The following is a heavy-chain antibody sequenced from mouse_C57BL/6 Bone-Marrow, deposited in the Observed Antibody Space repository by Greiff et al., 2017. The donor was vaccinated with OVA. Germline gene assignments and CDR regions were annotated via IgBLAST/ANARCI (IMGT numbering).Heavy chain of an antibody. Sequence: QVQLQQPGAELVRPGTSVKLSCKASGYTFTSYWMHWVKQRPGQGLEWIGVIDPSDSYTNYNQKFKGKATLTVDTSSSTAYMQLSSLTSEDSAVYYCARMVDLGYFDYWGQGTTLTVSS. V-gene: IGHV1-59*01. CDR1: GYTFTSYW. J-gene: IGHJ2*01. CDR2: IDPSDSYT. CDR3: ARMVDLGYFDY. D-gene: IGHD2-2*01.